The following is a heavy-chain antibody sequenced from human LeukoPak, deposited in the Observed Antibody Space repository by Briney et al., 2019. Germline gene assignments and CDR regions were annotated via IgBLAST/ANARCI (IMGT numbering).Heavy chain of an antibody. CDR3: ARTGGGVGWFGTIDS. D-gene: IGHD1-14*01. V-gene: IGHV4-61*09. CDR1: GGSISSGSYY. J-gene: IGHJ4*02. CDR2: SYTSGAT. Sequence: SQTLCLTCTVSGGSISSGSYYGTWIRQPAGKGLGWIGHSYTSGATSYHPSLQSRVTISVDTSKHEFSLKLTSLTAADTAVYYCARTGGGVGWFGTIDSWGQGTLVTVSS.